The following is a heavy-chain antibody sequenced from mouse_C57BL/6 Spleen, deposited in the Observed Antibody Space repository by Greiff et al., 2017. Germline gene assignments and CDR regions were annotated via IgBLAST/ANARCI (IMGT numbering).Heavy chain of an antibody. CDR1: GYTFTSYW. D-gene: IGHD4-1*01. CDR3: ARTGTGYAMDY. J-gene: IGHJ4*01. Sequence: QVQLKQPGTELVKPGASVKLSCTASGYTFTSYWMHWVKQRPGQGLEWIGNINPSIGGTNYNEQFKSKATLTVDKSSSTANMRLSSLTSEDSAVYYCARTGTGYAMDYWGQGTSVTVSS. CDR2: INPSIGGT. V-gene: IGHV1-53*01.